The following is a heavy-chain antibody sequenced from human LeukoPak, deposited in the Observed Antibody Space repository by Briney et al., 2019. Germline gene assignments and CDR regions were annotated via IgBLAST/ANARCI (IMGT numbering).Heavy chain of an antibody. J-gene: IGHJ4*02. CDR1: GASMSTYY. Sequence: PSETLSLTCTVSGASMSTYYWNWLRQPPGKGLEWIGYIYYSGSTKYNPSLKSRVTISVDTSKNQFSLYLSSVTAADTAVYCCATTGSGYPPYYWGQGTLVTVSS. V-gene: IGHV4-59*03. CDR2: IYYSGST. D-gene: IGHD1-14*01. CDR3: ATTGSGYPPYY.